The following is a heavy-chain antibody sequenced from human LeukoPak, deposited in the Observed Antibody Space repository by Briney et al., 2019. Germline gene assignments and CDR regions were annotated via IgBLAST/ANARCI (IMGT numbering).Heavy chain of an antibody. Sequence: SVKVSCKASGGTFSSYAISWVRQAPGQGLEWMGGIIPIFGTANYAQKFQGRVTITADESTSTAYMELSSLRSEDTAVYYCARVYSGGSCYLRDAFDIWGQGTMVTVSS. V-gene: IGHV1-69*01. D-gene: IGHD2-15*01. J-gene: IGHJ3*02. CDR2: IIPIFGTA. CDR1: GGTFSSYA. CDR3: ARVYSGGSCYLRDAFDI.